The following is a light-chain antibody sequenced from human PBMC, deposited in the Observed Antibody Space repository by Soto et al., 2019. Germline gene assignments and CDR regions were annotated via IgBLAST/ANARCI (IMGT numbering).Light chain of an antibody. V-gene: IGLV4-69*01. J-gene: IGLJ7*01. Sequence: QPVLTQSPSASASLGASVKLTCTLSRGHSNYAIAWHQQQPEKGPRYLMKVNSGGSHIKGDGIPDRFSGSSSGAERYLFISGLQSEDEADYYCQTWGTGSAIVVFGGGTQLTVL. CDR3: QTWGTGSAIVV. CDR1: RGHSNYA. CDR2: VNSGGSH.